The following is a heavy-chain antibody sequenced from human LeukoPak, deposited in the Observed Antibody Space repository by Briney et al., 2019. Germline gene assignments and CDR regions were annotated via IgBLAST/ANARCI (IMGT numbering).Heavy chain of an antibody. CDR3: ARTHPKKNYYGSGSYYNGIDY. CDR1: GFTFSSYA. D-gene: IGHD3-10*01. CDR2: ISYDGSNK. J-gene: IGHJ4*02. Sequence: GGSLRLPCAASGFTFSSYAMHWVRQAPGKGLEWVAVISYDGSNKYYADSVKGRFTISRDNSKNTLYLQMNSLRAEDTAVYYCARTHPKKNYYGSGSYYNGIDYWGQGTLVTVSS. V-gene: IGHV3-30*04.